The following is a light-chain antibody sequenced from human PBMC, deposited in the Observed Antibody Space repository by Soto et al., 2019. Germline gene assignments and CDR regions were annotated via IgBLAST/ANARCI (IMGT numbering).Light chain of an antibody. Sequence: EILLTQSPVTLSVSPGARATLSCRASQSLTSNLAWYQQRPGQAPRLLIYDTFTRATDVPARFSGSGSGTEFTLTIASLQSEDFAVYYCQQYNHWPRMLSFGGGTRVEL. CDR1: QSLTSN. V-gene: IGKV3-15*01. CDR3: QQYNHWPRMLS. J-gene: IGKJ4*01. CDR2: DTF.